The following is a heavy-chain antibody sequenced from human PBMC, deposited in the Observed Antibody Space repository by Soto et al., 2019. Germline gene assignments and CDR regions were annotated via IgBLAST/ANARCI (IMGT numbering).Heavy chain of an antibody. D-gene: IGHD5-18*01. CDR2: ISGSGGST. CDR3: AKDHLYSNSYHNWFDP. V-gene: IGHV3-23*01. J-gene: IGHJ5*02. CDR1: GFTFSSYA. Sequence: VQLLESGGGLVQPGGSLRLSCAASGFTFSSYAMSWVRQAPGKGLEWVSAISGSGGSTYYADSVKGRFTISRDNSKNTLYLQMNSLRAEDTAVYYCAKDHLYSNSYHNWFDPWGQGTLVTVSS.